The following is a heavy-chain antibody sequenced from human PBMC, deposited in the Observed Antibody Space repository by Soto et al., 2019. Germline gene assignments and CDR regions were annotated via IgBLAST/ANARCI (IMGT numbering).Heavy chain of an antibody. J-gene: IGHJ4*02. V-gene: IGHV3-74*01. CDR1: GFTFSTYW. CDR3: ARDLRGSPHY. D-gene: IGHD1-26*01. Sequence: EGQVVESGGGLVQPGGSLRLSCAASGFTFSTYWMNWVRQAPGKGLVWVSLINPDGSTTTYADSVKGRFTISRDNAKNTLYLQMNSLRVDDTAVYYCARDLRGSPHYWGQGTLVTVSS. CDR2: INPDGSTT.